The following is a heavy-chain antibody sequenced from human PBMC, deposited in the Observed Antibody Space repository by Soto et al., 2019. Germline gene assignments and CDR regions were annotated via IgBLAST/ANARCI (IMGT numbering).Heavy chain of an antibody. CDR1: GFTFSSYG. CDR3: ARDPGYSYGRYYYYGMDV. J-gene: IGHJ6*02. V-gene: IGHV3-33*01. D-gene: IGHD5-18*01. Sequence: GGSLRLSCAASGFTFSSYGMHWVRQAPGKGLEWVAVIWYDGSNKHYADSVKGLFTISRDNSKNTLYLQMNSLRAEDTAVYYSARDPGYSYGRYYYYGMDVWGQGTTVTVSS. CDR2: IWYDGSNK.